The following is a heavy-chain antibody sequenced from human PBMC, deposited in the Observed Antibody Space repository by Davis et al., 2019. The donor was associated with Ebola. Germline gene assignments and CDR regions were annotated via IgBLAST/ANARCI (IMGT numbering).Heavy chain of an antibody. V-gene: IGHV4-38-2*01. CDR1: GYSISSGYY. CDR2: IYYSGST. D-gene: IGHD3-3*01. CDR3: ARGLSNFSAYYDFWSGYYTVVTGWFDP. J-gene: IGHJ5*02. Sequence: PSETLSLTCAVSGYSISSGYYWGWIRQPPGKGLEWIGSIYYSGSTYYNPSLKSRVTISVDTSKNQFSLKLSSVNAADTAVYYCARGLSNFSAYYDFWSGYYTVVTGWFDPWGQGTLVTVSS.